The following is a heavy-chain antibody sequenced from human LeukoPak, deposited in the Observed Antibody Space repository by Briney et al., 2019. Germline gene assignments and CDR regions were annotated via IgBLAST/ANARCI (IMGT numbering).Heavy chain of an antibody. Sequence: SETLSLTCTVSGGSISSYYWSWIRQPQGKGLEWIGYIYYSGSTNYNPSLKSRVTISVDTSKNQFSLKLSSVTAADTAVYYWAIAWLRPHYWGKRGQVIVS. J-gene: IGHJ4*02. CDR3: AIAWLRPHY. V-gene: IGHV4-59*08. CDR1: GGSISSYY. D-gene: IGHD5-12*01. CDR2: IYYSGST.